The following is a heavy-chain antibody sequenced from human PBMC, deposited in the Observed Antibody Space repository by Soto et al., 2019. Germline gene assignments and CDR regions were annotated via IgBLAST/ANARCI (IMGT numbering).Heavy chain of an antibody. CDR1: GGSISSGGYY. J-gene: IGHJ4*02. CDR2: IYYSGST. Sequence: SETLSLTCTVSGGSISSGGYYWSWIRQHPGTGLERIGYIYYSGSTYYNPSLKSRVTISVDTSKNQFSLKLSSVTAADTAVYYCAREVKQLWIFDYWGQGTLVTVSS. V-gene: IGHV4-31*03. D-gene: IGHD5-18*01. CDR3: AREVKQLWIFDY.